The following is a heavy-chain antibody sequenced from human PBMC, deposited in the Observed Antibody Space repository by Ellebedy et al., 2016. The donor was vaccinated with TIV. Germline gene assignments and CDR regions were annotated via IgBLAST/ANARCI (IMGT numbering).Heavy chain of an antibody. CDR2: IDWDDDT. CDR3: ARISRDAFDT. Sequence: SGPTLVKPTQTLTLTCTLSGLSVSSNKMSVSWIRQPPGKALEWLARIDWDDDTFYNTSLKPRLTISKDTSKNQVVLTMTVMDPVDTGTYYCARISRDAFDTWGQGTMVTVSS. CDR1: GLSVSSNKMS. J-gene: IGHJ3*02. V-gene: IGHV2-70*04.